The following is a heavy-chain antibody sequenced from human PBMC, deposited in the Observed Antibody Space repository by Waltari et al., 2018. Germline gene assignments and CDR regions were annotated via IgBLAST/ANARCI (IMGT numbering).Heavy chain of an antibody. V-gene: IGHV3-30*04. Sequence: QVQLVASGGGMVQPGRSLRLSCAASDFTFTRYAMHWVRQAPGKGRGGVASVSYDGGTKRYADSVDGRFSISRDNYRNILSLQMNSLTAEDTAFYYCARDPGGRYEAYFDYWGQGALVTVSS. CDR2: VSYDGGTK. CDR3: ARDPGGRYEAYFDY. CDR1: DFTFTRYA. J-gene: IGHJ4*02. D-gene: IGHD1-26*01.